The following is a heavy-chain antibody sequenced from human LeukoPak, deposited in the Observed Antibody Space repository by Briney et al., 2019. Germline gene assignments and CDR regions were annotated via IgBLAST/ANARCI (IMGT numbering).Heavy chain of an antibody. J-gene: IGHJ1*01. CDR3: AYTIRYYDEWFQN. D-gene: IGHD3-22*01. CDR2: VYFSGST. V-gene: IGHV4-59*02. Sequence: SETLSLTCAVSGGSVGSAYWSWIRQPPGKGLEWIGYVYFSGSTNYNPSLTSRVTISADTSKNHFSLKLTSVTAADTAVYYCAYTIRYYDEWFQNWGQGTLVTVSS. CDR1: GGSVGSAY.